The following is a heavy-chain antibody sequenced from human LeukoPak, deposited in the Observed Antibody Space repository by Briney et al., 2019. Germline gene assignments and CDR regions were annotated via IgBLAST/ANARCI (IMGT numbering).Heavy chain of an antibody. V-gene: IGHV3-23*01. CDR2: ISGSGGST. D-gene: IGHD6-19*01. J-gene: IGHJ5*02. CDR1: GFTFSSDR. Sequence: GGSLRLSCVASGFTFSSDRMNWVRQAPGKGLEWVSAISGSGGSTYYADSVKGRFTISRDNSKNTLYLQMNSLRAEDTAVYYCARDGKIAVAGGWFDPWGQGTLVTVSS. CDR3: ARDGKIAVAGGWFDP.